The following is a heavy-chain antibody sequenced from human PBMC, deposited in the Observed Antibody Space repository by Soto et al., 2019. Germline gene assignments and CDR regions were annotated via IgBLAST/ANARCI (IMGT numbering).Heavy chain of an antibody. D-gene: IGHD6-19*01. Sequence: GSLRLSCAASGFTFSSYGMHWVRQAPGKGLEWVAVISYDGSNKYYADSVKGRFTISRDNSKNTLYLQMNSLRAEDTAVYYYSKSSSGTLYRRLIQRLCYWGQGTLVTVSS. V-gene: IGHV3-30*18. CDR1: GFTFSSYG. CDR3: SKSSSGTLYRRLIQRLCY. J-gene: IGHJ4*02. CDR2: ISYDGSNK.